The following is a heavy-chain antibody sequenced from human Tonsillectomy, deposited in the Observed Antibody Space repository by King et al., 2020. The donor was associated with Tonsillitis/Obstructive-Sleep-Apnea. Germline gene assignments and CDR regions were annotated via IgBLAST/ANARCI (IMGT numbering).Heavy chain of an antibody. D-gene: IGHD6-13*01. J-gene: IGHJ4*02. Sequence: VQLVESGGGLIQPGGSLRLSCAASGFTVSSNYMSWVRQAPGKGLEWVSVIYSGGSTYYADSVKGRFTISRDNSKNTLYLQMNSLRAEDTAVYYRARDLVEGIAAAGTGDHWGQGTLVTVSS. V-gene: IGHV3-53*01. CDR2: IYSGGST. CDR3: ARDLVEGIAAAGTGDH. CDR1: GFTVSSNY.